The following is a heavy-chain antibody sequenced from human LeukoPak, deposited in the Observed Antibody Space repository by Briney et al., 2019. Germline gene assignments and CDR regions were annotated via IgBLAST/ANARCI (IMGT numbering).Heavy chain of an antibody. J-gene: IGHJ4*02. Sequence: PGGSLRLSCAASGFTFSSYAMSWVRQAPGKGLGWVSAISGSGGSTYYADSVKGRFTISRDNSKNTLYLQMNSLRAEDTAVYYCAKHLPAAGTKTPGYWGQGTLVTVSS. CDR3: AKHLPAAGTKTPGY. V-gene: IGHV3-23*01. CDR1: GFTFSSYA. D-gene: IGHD6-13*01. CDR2: ISGSGGST.